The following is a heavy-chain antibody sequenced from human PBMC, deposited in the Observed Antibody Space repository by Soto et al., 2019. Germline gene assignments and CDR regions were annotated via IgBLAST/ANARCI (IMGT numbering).Heavy chain of an antibody. CDR3: AKAYAVAGTRSYYYYGMDV. Sequence: PGGSLRLSCAASGFTFDDYTMHWVRQAPGKGLEWVSLISWDGGSTYYADSVKGRFTISRDNSKNSLYLQMNSLRTEDTALYYCAKAYAVAGTRSYYYYGMDVWGQGTTVTAP. D-gene: IGHD6-19*01. CDR2: ISWDGGST. J-gene: IGHJ6*02. CDR1: GFTFDDYT. V-gene: IGHV3-43*01.